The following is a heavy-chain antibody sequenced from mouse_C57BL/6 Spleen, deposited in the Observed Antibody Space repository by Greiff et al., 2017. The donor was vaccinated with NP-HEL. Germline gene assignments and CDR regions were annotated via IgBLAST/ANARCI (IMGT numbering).Heavy chain of an antibody. V-gene: IGHV1-55*01. Sequence: QVQLQQPGAELVKPGASVKMSCKASGYTFTSYWLTWVKQRPGQGLEWIGDIYPGSGSTNYNEKFKSKATLTVDTSSSTAYMQLSSLTSEDSAVYYCARLKDYDRYFDVWGTGTTVTVSS. J-gene: IGHJ1*03. CDR3: ARLKDYDRYFDV. D-gene: IGHD2-4*01. CDR1: GYTFTSYW. CDR2: IYPGSGST.